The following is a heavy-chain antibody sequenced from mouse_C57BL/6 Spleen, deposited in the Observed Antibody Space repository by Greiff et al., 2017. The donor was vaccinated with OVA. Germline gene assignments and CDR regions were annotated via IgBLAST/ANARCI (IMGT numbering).Heavy chain of an antibody. CDR3: ASPIYYDYDAFAY. J-gene: IGHJ3*01. V-gene: IGHV1-7*01. CDR1: GYTFTSYW. Sequence: LVESGADLAKPGASVKLSCKASGYTFTSYWMHWVNQRPGQGLEWIGYINPSSGYTKYNQKFKDKATLTADKSSSTAYMQLSSLTYEDSAVYYCASPIYYDYDAFAYWGQGTLVTVSA. CDR2: INPSSGYT. D-gene: IGHD2-4*01.